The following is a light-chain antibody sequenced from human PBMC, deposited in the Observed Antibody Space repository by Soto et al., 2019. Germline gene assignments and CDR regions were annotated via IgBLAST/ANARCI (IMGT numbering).Light chain of an antibody. Sequence: EIVMTQSPGTLSLYPGKRATLSCRASQSISSNYLAWYQQKPGQSPRLLIYGASSRATGIPDRFSGRGSGTDFTLTISRLEPEDFAVYFCQQYGTSPRPFGQGTKAAI. V-gene: IGKV3-20*01. J-gene: IGKJ1*01. CDR3: QQYGTSPRP. CDR2: GAS. CDR1: QSISSNY.